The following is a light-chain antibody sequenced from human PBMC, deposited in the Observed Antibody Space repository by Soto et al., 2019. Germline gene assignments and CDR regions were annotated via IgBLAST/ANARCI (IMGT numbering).Light chain of an antibody. CDR2: WAS. CDR1: QSVLYSSNNKNY. CDR3: QQYYSTPSWT. Sequence: DIVMTQSPDSLAVSLGERATINCKSSQSVLYSSNNKNYLAWYQQKPGQPPKLLIYWASTRESGVPDRFSGSGSGTDVTLTISSLQAEDVAVYYCQQYYSTPSWTFGQGTKLEIK. V-gene: IGKV4-1*01. J-gene: IGKJ2*02.